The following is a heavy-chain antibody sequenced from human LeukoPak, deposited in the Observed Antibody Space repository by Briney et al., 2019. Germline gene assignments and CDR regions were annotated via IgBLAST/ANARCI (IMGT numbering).Heavy chain of an antibody. CDR2: INHSGST. CDR3: ARGRRGYSYGN. D-gene: IGHD5-18*01. V-gene: IGHV4-34*01. J-gene: IGHJ4*02. Sequence: PSETLSLTFAVYGGSFSGYYWSWIRQPPGKGLEWIGEINHSGSTNYNPSLKSRVTISVDTSKNQFSLKLSSVTAADTAVYYCARGRRGYSYGNWGQGTLVTVSS. CDR1: GGSFSGYY.